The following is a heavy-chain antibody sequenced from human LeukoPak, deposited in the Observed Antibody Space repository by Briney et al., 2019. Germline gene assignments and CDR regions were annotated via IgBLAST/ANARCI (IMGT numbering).Heavy chain of an antibody. CDR2: ISVSGDNT. Sequence: GGSLRLSCAASGFTFSSYAMSWVRQAPGKGLEWVSAISVSGDNTYYADSVKGRFTISRDNSKNTLYLQMNSLRAEDSAVYYCARPYSSSVQRYFDYWGQGTLVTVSS. D-gene: IGHD2-2*01. CDR3: ARPYSSSVQRYFDY. V-gene: IGHV3-23*01. J-gene: IGHJ4*02. CDR1: GFTFSSYA.